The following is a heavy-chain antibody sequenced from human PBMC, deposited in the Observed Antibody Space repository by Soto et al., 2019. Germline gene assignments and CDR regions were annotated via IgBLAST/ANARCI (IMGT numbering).Heavy chain of an antibody. CDR2: TYYRSKWDN. V-gene: IGHV6-1*01. Sequence: QVQLQQSGPGLVKPSQTLSLTCAISGDSVASNSAAWNWIRQSPSRGLEWLGRTYYRSKWDNEYSISVQSRITINSYTSENQVSLQLNYVTPEDTAMYYCASEWSLDYWGQGSLVTVYS. CDR3: ASEWSLDY. CDR1: GDSVASNSAA. J-gene: IGHJ4*02. D-gene: IGHD3-3*01.